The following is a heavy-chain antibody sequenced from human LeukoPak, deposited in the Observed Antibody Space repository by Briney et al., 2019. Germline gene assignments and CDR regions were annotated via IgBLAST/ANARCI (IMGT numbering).Heavy chain of an antibody. CDR2: IIPILGIA. D-gene: IGHD3-22*01. J-gene: IGHJ4*02. CDR1: GYTFTSYG. V-gene: IGHV1-69*04. Sequence: SVKVSCKASGYTFTSYGISWVRQAPGQGLEWMGRIIPILGIANYAQKFQGRVTITADKSTSTAYMELSSLRSEDTAVYYCARSPYYYDSSGYYLVWGQGTLVTVSS. CDR3: ARSPYYYDSSGYYLV.